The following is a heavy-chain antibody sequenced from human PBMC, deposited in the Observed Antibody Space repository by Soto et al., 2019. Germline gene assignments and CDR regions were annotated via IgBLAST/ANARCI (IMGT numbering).Heavy chain of an antibody. D-gene: IGHD3-9*01. CDR3: ARSDYDILTGYHLYYYYYYGMDV. V-gene: IGHV3-7*03. CDR2: IKQDGSEK. Sequence: GGSLRLSCAASGFTFSSYWMSWVRQAPGKGLEWVANIKQDGSEKYYVDSVKGRFTISRDNAKNSLYLQMNSLRAEDTAVYYCARSDYDILTGYHLYYYYYYGMDVWGQGTTVTVSS. CDR1: GFTFSSYW. J-gene: IGHJ6*02.